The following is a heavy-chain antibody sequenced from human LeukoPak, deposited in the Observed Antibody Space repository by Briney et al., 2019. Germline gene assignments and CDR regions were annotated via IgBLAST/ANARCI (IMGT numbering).Heavy chain of an antibody. J-gene: IGHJ4*02. CDR2: IGPGPSHT. CDR3: ARDGGILYSSAWNDY. Sequence: GGSLRLSCAASGFTFTAYGMNWVRQAPGKGLEWLSYIGPGPSHTYYADSVRGRFVISRDNAKNSLYLQMNSLRAEDTAVYYCARDGGILYSSAWNDYWGQGTLVTVSS. D-gene: IGHD6-25*01. V-gene: IGHV3-21*01. CDR1: GFTFTAYG.